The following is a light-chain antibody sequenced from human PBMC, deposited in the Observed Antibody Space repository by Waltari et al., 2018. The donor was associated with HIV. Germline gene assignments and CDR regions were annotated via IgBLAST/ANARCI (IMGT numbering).Light chain of an antibody. V-gene: IGLV6-57*01. Sequence: ILTQPHSVSESPGKTVIISCTGSSCRVSSNYVQSYQLRPCNSPLTVLYEDDIRPSGVPDRFSGSIDGSSNSASLIISGLKPEDEGDYYCQSYDNSNWVFGGGTKLTV. CDR2: EDD. CDR1: SCRVSSNY. CDR3: QSYDNSNWV. J-gene: IGLJ3*02.